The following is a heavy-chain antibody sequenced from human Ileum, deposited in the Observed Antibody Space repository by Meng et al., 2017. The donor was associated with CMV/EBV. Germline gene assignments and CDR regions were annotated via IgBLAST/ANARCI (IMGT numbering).Heavy chain of an antibody. D-gene: IGHD3-3*01. J-gene: IGHJ6*02. CDR2: INEDGRTI. CDR1: GFTFSNYW. V-gene: IGHV3-7*03. CDR3: AKQGPLTIPTLNYYYFGMDV. Sequence: GGSLRLSCVASGFTFSNYWMSWVRQAPGKGLEWVANINEDGRTIYFVDSLKGRFTISRDNAKNSLYLQMNSLGAEDTAFYYCAKQGPLTIPTLNYYYFGMDVWGQGTTVTVSS.